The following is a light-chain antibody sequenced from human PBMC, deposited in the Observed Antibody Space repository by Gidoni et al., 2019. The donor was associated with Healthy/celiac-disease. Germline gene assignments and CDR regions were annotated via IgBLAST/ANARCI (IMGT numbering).Light chain of an antibody. CDR2: YAS. J-gene: IGKJ1*01. V-gene: IGKV6-21*01. Sequence: DIVLTQSPDFQSVTPKEKVTITCRASQSNGSSLHLYQQKPDQSPKLLIKYASQSFPGVPSTFSGSGSGTDFTLTINSLEAEDAATYYCHQSSSLPQSWTFGQGTKVEIK. CDR3: HQSSSLPQSWT. CDR1: QSNGSS.